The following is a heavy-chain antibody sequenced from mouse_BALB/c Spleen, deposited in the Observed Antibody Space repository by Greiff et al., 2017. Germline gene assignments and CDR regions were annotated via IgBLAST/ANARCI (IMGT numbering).Heavy chain of an antibody. CDR1: GYSITSGYY. D-gene: IGHD4-1*01. Sequence: EVKLLESGPGLVKPSQSLSLTCSVTGYSITSGYYWNWIRQFPGNKLEWMGYISYDGSNNYNPSLKNRISITRDTSKNQFFLKLNSVTTEDTATYYYARRVGLIYWYFDVWGAGTTVTVSS. J-gene: IGHJ1*01. V-gene: IGHV3-6*02. CDR2: ISYDGSN. CDR3: ARRVGLIYWYFDV.